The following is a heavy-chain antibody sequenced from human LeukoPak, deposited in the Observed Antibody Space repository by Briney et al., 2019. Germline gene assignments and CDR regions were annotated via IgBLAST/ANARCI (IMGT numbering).Heavy chain of an antibody. J-gene: IGHJ4*02. Sequence: PSETLSLTCAVYGGSFSGYYWSWIRQPPGKGLEWIGEINHSGSTNYNPSLKSRVTISVDTPKNQFSLKLSSVTAADTAVYYCARGPFGYSYGRWGYWGQGTLVTVSS. CDR2: INHSGST. V-gene: IGHV4-34*01. D-gene: IGHD5-18*01. CDR1: GGSFSGYY. CDR3: ARGPFGYSYGRWGY.